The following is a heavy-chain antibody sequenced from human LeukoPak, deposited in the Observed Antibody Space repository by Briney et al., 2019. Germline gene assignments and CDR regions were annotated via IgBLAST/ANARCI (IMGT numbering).Heavy chain of an antibody. CDR2: ISGSGGST. CDR1: GFTFSSYA. Sequence: GGSLRLSCAASGFTFSSYAMSWVRRAPGKGLEWVSAISGSGGSTYYADSVKGRFTISRDNSKNTLYLQMNSLRAEDTAVYYCAKDLFEYSSSSAFDYWGQGTLVTVSS. J-gene: IGHJ4*02. V-gene: IGHV3-23*01. D-gene: IGHD6-6*01. CDR3: AKDLFEYSSSSAFDY.